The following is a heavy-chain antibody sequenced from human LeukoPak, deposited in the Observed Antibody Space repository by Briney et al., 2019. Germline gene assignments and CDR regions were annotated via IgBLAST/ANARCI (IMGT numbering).Heavy chain of an antibody. D-gene: IGHD3-22*01. CDR2: IKSKADSGIS. CDR1: GFTFTNAW. CDR3: TTTYHYDSSPGSFDY. J-gene: IGHJ4*02. Sequence: GGSLRLSCAASGFTFTNAWMNWVRQAPGKGLEWVGRIKSKADSGISDYAKPVKGRFTFSRDDSKNTLYLLMNSLKTEDTAVYYCTTTYHYDSSPGSFDYWGQGTLVTVSS. V-gene: IGHV3-15*01.